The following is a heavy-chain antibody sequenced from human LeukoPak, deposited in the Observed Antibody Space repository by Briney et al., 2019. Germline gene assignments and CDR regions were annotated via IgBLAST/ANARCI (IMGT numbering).Heavy chain of an antibody. Sequence: GSLRLSCTVSGFTFRDFSMHWVRQAPGKGLQWVGLVSGDGGVTHYPDSVKGRFTISRVNNQNSLYLQMNSLTVEDSAFYYCAKGNNTISFNFDYWGQGTLVTVSS. CDR3: AKGNNTISFNFDY. J-gene: IGHJ4*02. V-gene: IGHV3-43*02. CDR1: GFTFRDFS. D-gene: IGHD2-2*01. CDR2: VSGDGGVT.